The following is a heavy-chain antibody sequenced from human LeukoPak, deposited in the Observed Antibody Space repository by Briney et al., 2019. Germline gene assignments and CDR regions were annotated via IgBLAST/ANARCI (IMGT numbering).Heavy chain of an antibody. CDR2: ISYDGSNK. J-gene: IGHJ4*02. CDR3: AWLLAYCGGDCYGGFDY. CDR1: GFTFSSYG. D-gene: IGHD2-21*02. V-gene: IGHV3-30*03. Sequence: PGGSLRLSCAASGFTFSSYGMHRVRQAPGKGLEWVAVISYDGSNKYYADSVKGRFTISRDNSKNTLYLQMNSLRAEDTAVYYCAWLLAYCGGDCYGGFDYWGQGTLVTVSS.